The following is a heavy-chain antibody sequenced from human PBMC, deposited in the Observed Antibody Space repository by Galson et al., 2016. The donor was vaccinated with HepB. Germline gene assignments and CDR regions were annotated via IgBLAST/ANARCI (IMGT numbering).Heavy chain of an antibody. CDR3: ARAYYDFRSASNYGMDV. Sequence: SGTSYYSPSLKRRVTISVDRSKNQFSLKLRSVTAADTAVYYCARAYYDFRSASNYGMDVWGKGTTVIVSS. V-gene: IGHV4-30-2*01. CDR2: SGTS. J-gene: IGHJ6*04. D-gene: IGHD3-3*01.